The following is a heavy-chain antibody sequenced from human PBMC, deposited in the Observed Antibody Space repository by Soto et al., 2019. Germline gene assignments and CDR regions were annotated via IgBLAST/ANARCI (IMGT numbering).Heavy chain of an antibody. CDR2: IYHSGST. J-gene: IGHJ4*02. D-gene: IGHD3-22*01. V-gene: IGHV4-38-2*02. Sequence: SETLSLTCAVSGYSISSRYYWGWIRQPPGKGLEWIGSIYHSGSTYYNPSLKSRVTISVDTSKNQFSLKLSSVTAADTAVYYCARDDSSGYYRFDYWGQGTLVTVSS. CDR3: ARDDSSGYYRFDY. CDR1: GYSISSRYY.